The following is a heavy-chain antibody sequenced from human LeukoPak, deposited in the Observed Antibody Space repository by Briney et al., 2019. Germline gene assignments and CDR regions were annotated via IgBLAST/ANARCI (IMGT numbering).Heavy chain of an antibody. J-gene: IGHJ4*02. Sequence: PGGSLRLSCAASGFTFSSYAMHWVRQAPGKGLEWVAVISYDGSNKYYADSVKGRFTISRDNSKNTLYLQMNSLRAEDTAVYYCARVSQHDYGDYDYFDYWGQGTLVTVSS. CDR3: ARVSQHDYGDYDYFDY. V-gene: IGHV3-30-3*01. CDR1: GFTFSSYA. D-gene: IGHD4-17*01. CDR2: ISYDGSNK.